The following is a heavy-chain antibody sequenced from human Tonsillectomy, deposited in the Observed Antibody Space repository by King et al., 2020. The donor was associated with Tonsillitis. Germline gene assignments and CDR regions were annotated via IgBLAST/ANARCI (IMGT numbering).Heavy chain of an antibody. D-gene: IGHD2-2*01. CDR1: GFTFSSYW. J-gene: IGHJ4*02. V-gene: IGHV3-7*01. Sequence: QLVQSGGGLVQPGGSLRLSCAASGFTFSSYWMSWVRQAPGKGLEWVANIKQDGSEKYYVDSVKGRFTISRDNAKNSLYLQMNSLRAEDTAVYYCARDKCSSTSCRGIFDYWGQGTLVTVSS. CDR2: IKQDGSEK. CDR3: ARDKCSSTSCRGIFDY.